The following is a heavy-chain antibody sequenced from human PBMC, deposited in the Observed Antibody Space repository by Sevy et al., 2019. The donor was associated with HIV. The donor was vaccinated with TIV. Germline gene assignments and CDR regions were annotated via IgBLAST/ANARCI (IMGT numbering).Heavy chain of an antibody. J-gene: IGHJ6*03. CDR3: ARVPRGQLWYSGSLGGYYYHIDV. Sequence: SETLSVSCSVSGGSVSSGTYYWSWIRQPPGKGLEWIGHIYKTGSTNYKLSLQSRVTISVDTSTNQFSLRLRSVTAADTAVYYCARVPRGQLWYSGSLGGYYYHIDVRGKGTTVTVSS. CDR2: IYKTGST. CDR1: GGSVSSGTYY. D-gene: IGHD3-16*01. V-gene: IGHV4-61*01.